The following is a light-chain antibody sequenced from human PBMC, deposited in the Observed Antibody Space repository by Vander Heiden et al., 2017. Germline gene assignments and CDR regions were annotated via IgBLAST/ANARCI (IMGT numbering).Light chain of an antibody. Sequence: DIVMTQSPDSLAVSLGERATINCKSSQSVLYSSNNKNYLVWYKQKPGQPPKLLIYWASTRESGVPDRLSGSASGTDFTLTISSLQAEDVAVYYCQQYYTTPYTFGQGTKLEIK. J-gene: IGKJ2*01. CDR1: QSVLYSSNNKNY. V-gene: IGKV4-1*01. CDR2: WAS. CDR3: QQYYTTPYT.